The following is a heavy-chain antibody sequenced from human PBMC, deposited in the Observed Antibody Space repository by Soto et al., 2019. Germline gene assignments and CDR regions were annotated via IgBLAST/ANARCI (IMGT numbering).Heavy chain of an antibody. CDR2: LSTGGGST. J-gene: IGHJ4*02. Sequence: EVQLLESGGGLVQPGGSLRLSCAASGFTFSSYAMSWVRRAPGKGLEWVSALSTGGGSTYYADSVKGRFTISRENSKDTLYLQMDSVGAEDTAVYYCAKERTIDYWGQGTLVTVSS. V-gene: IGHV3-23*01. CDR3: AKERTIDY. CDR1: GFTFSSYA. D-gene: IGHD1-7*01.